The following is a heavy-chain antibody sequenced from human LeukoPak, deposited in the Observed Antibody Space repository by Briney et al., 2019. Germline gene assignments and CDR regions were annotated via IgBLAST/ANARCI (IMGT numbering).Heavy chain of an antibody. V-gene: IGHV3-23*01. CDR2: ISGSGGSI. Sequence: SGGSLRLSCAASGFTFSSYAMSWVRQAPGKGLEWVSAISGSGGSIYYADSVKGRFTISRDNSKNTLYLQMNSLRAEDTAVYYCAKDGAGTVNYYYGMDVWGQGTTVTVSS. D-gene: IGHD6-19*01. J-gene: IGHJ6*02. CDR1: GFTFSSYA. CDR3: AKDGAGTVNYYYGMDV.